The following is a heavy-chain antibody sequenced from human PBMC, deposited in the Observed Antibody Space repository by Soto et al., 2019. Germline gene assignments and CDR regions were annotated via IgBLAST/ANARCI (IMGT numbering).Heavy chain of an antibody. CDR3: ATGEVSRTEVMEV. CDR1: GYTFVDHY. CDR2: INPRNGDK. Sequence: ASVKVSCNTSGYTFVDHYLYWVRQAPGQGLEWMGWINPRNGDKKCAQKFQGRVTMIRDTIITTTYMDLSALTSDDTAVYYCATGEVSRTEVMEVWGPGTTVTVSS. V-gene: IGHV1-2*02. J-gene: IGHJ6*02. D-gene: IGHD2-2*01.